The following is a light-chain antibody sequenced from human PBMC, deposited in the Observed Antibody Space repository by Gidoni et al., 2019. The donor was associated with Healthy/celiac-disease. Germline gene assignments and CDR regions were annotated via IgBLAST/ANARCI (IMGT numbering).Light chain of an antibody. CDR3: QQYNSLWT. V-gene: IGKV1-5*03. CDR2: KAS. Sequence: IQFTQSPSTLSASVGDRVTITCRASQSISIWLAWYQQKPGKAPKRLIYKASSLESGVPSRFSGSGSGTEFTLTISSLQPDDFANYYCQQYNSLWTFGQGTKVEIK. CDR1: QSISIW. J-gene: IGKJ1*01.